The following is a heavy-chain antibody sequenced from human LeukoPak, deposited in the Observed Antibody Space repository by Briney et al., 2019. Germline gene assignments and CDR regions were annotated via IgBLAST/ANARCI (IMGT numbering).Heavy chain of an antibody. CDR1: GGSISTYY. Sequence: KPSAPLSLTCTSSGGSISTYYWSWIRQPPGKGLEWIGYIYYSGTTNYNPSLKRRVTISVDTSKNQFSLKLSSVTAADTAVYYCARLRYSSGQDYWGQGTLVTVSS. CDR3: ARLRYSSGQDY. D-gene: IGHD6-19*01. CDR2: IYYSGTT. V-gene: IGHV4-59*01. J-gene: IGHJ4*02.